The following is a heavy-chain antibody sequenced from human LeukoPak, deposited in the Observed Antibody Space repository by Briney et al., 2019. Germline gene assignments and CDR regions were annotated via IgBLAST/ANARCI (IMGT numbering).Heavy chain of an antibody. V-gene: IGHV1-69*05. CDR3: ARDLDCSSTSCYSEP. Sequence: SVKVSCKASGGTFSSYAISWVRQAPGQGLEWMGGIIPIFGTANYAQKFQGRVTITTDESTSTAYMELSSLRSEDTAVYYCARDLDCSSTSCYSEPWGQGTLVTVSS. J-gene: IGHJ5*02. D-gene: IGHD2-2*01. CDR2: IIPIFGTA. CDR1: GGTFSSYA.